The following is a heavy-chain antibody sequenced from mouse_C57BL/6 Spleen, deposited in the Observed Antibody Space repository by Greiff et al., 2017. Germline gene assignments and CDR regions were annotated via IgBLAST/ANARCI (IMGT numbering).Heavy chain of an antibody. D-gene: IGHD2-4*01. J-gene: IGHJ2*01. V-gene: IGHV5-6*02. Sequence: DVKLVESGGDLVKPGGSLKLSCAASGFTFSSYGMSWVRQTPDKRLEWVATISSGGSYTYYPDSVKGRFTISRDNAKNTLYLQMSSLKSEDTAMYYCARRDDYDPYYFDYWGQGTTLTVSS. CDR1: GFTFSSYG. CDR3: ARRDDYDPYYFDY. CDR2: ISSGGSYT.